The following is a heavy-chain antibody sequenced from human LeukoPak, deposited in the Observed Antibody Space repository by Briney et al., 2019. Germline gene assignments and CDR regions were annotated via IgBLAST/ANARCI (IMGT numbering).Heavy chain of an antibody. Sequence: ASVKVSCKASGYTFTGYYMHWVRQAPGQGLEWMGWINPNSGGTNYAQKFQGRATMTRDTSISTAYMELSRLRSDDTAVYYCARGDTAMVTSRFDYWGQGTLVTVSS. J-gene: IGHJ4*02. D-gene: IGHD5-18*01. V-gene: IGHV1-2*02. CDR2: INPNSGGT. CDR3: ARGDTAMVTSRFDY. CDR1: GYTFTGYY.